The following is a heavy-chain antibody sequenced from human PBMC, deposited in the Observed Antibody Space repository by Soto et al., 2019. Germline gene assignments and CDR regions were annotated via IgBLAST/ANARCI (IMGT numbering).Heavy chain of an antibody. CDR2: IIPILGIA. J-gene: IGHJ4*01. D-gene: IGHD3-3*01. V-gene: IGHV1-69*02. CDR3: ATGRRVDFWSGPNDY. Sequence: GASVKFSCKASVGTFSSYTIIWVRQAPGQGLEWMGRIIPILGIANYAQKFQGRVTITADKSTSTAYMELSSLRSEDTAVYYCATGRRVDFWSGPNDYWGHGTPVTVSS. CDR1: VGTFSSYT.